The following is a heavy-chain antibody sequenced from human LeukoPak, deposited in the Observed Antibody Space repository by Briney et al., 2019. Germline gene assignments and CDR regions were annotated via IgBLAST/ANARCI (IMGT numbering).Heavy chain of an antibody. CDR3: ARRNLFDY. CDR2: IKQDGSDK. CDR1: GFTFTSYW. J-gene: IGHJ4*02. Sequence: GGSLGLSCAASGFTFTSYWMNWVRQAPGKGLEWVAGIKQDGSDKYYVDSVKGRFTISRDNAKNSVYLQMNSLRADDTAVYYCARRNLFDYWGQGTLVTVSS. V-gene: IGHV3-7*01.